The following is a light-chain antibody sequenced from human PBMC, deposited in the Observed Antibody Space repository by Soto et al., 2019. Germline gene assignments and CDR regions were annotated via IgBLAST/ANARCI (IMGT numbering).Light chain of an antibody. CDR1: QSVSSN. V-gene: IGKV3-15*01. Sequence: EIVMTQSPATLSVSPGERATLSCRASQSVSSNLAWYQQKPGQAPRLLMYGTSTRATDIPPRFSGSGSGTEFTLTISSLQSEDFAVYYCQQYDKWPPVTFGGGTKVDI. CDR3: QQYDKWPPVT. CDR2: GTS. J-gene: IGKJ4*01.